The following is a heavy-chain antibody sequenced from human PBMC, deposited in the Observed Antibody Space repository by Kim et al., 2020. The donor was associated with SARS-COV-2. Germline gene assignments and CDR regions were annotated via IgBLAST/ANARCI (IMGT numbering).Heavy chain of an antibody. CDR2: IYYSGST. CDR1: GGSISSSSYY. Sequence: SETLSLTCTVSGGSISSSSYYWGWIRQPPGKGLEWIGSIYYSGSTYYNPSLKSRVTISVDTSKNQFSLKLSSVTAADTAVYYCALDCSGGLCSVPWGQGTLVTVSS. D-gene: IGHD2-15*01. J-gene: IGHJ5*02. V-gene: IGHV4-39*01. CDR3: ALDCSGGLCSVP.